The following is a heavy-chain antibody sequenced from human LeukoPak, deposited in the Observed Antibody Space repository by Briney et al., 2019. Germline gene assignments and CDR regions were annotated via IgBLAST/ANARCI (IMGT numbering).Heavy chain of an antibody. Sequence: GGSLRLSCAASGFTFSDYRMNWVRQAPGKGLEWVSSISGTSTNIYYADSVKGRFTISRDNAKNSVYLQMNSLRAEDTAVYYCARGGSSWPFDYWGQGTLVTVSS. CDR2: ISGTSTNI. J-gene: IGHJ4*02. CDR3: ARGGSSWPFDY. CDR1: GFTFSDYR. V-gene: IGHV3-21*04. D-gene: IGHD6-13*01.